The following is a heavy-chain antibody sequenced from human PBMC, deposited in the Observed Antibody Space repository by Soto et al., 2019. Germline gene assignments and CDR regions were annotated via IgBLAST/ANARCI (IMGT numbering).Heavy chain of an antibody. CDR1: AGTFSSYA. J-gene: IGHJ4*01. Sequence: SVKVSCKASAGTFSSYAISWVRQAPGQGLEWMGGIIPIFGTANYAQKFQGRVTITADESTSTAYMELSSLRSEDTAVYYCARDAYYYDSSSAYWGQGTLVTVSS. D-gene: IGHD3-22*01. CDR2: IIPIFGTA. CDR3: ARDAYYYDSSSAY. V-gene: IGHV1-69*13.